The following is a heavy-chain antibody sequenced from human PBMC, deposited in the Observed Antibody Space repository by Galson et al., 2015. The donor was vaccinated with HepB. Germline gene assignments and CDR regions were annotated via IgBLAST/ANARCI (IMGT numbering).Heavy chain of an antibody. D-gene: IGHD6-19*01. CDR3: ARIAVAGTADAFDI. J-gene: IGHJ3*02. CDR2: IYYSGST. CDR1: GGSISSYY. Sequence: SLTCTVSGGSISSYYWSWIRQPPGKGLEWIGYIYYSGSTNYNPSLKSRVTISVDTSKNQFSLKLSSVTAADTAVYYCARIAVAGTADAFDIWGQGTMVTVSS. V-gene: IGHV4-59*01.